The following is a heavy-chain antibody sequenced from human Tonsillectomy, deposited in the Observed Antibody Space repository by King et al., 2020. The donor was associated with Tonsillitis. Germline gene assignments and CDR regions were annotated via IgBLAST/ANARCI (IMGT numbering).Heavy chain of an antibody. D-gene: IGHD3-22*01. CDR3: ARDGQESTEVVVTYFDY. CDR1: GFTFSSYA. V-gene: IGHV3-30*01. Sequence: HVQLVESGGGVVQPGRSLRLSCAASGFTFSSYAMHWVRRAPGKGLEWVAVISYDGSDQYYADSVKGRFTISRDNSKNTLFLQLNSLRPDDTAVYYCARDGQESTEVVVTYFDYWGQGTLVTVSS. CDR2: ISYDGSDQ. J-gene: IGHJ4*02.